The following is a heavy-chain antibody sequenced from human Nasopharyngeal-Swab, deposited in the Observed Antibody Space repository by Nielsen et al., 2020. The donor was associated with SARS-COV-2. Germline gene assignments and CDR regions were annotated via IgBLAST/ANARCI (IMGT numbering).Heavy chain of an antibody. CDR1: GGAFGGFY. V-gene: IGHV4-34*01. D-gene: IGHD3-10*01. J-gene: IGHJ4*02. CDR2: INPSGGT. Sequence: SETLSLTCAVYGGAFGGFYWSWIRQSPGEGLEWIGEINPSGGTDYNPSLKSRVSMSVDTSKNQFSLNLTSVTAADTAVYYCARGPVWFGESNYFDYGGQGTLVTVPS. CDR3: ARGPVWFGESNYFDY.